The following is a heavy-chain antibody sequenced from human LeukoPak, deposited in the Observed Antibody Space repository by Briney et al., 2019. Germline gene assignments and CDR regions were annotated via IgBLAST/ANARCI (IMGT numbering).Heavy chain of an antibody. V-gene: IGHV3-30*18. CDR3: AKDIVRLAVAADPFDY. D-gene: IGHD6-19*01. CDR2: ISYDGSNK. J-gene: IGHJ4*02. Sequence: GGSLRLSCAASGFTFSSYGMHWVRQAPGKGLEWVAVISYDGSNKYYADSVKGRFTISRDNSKNTLYLQMNSLRAEDTAVYYCAKDIVRLAVAADPFDYWGQGTVVTVSS. CDR1: GFTFSSYG.